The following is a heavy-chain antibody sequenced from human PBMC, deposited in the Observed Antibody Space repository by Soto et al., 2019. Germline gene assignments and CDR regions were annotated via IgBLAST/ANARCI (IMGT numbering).Heavy chain of an antibody. V-gene: IGHV3-7*01. CDR1: RFTFSTYW. J-gene: IGHJ6*02. CDR2: IHQDGSEK. CDR3: AGGNALDV. Sequence: EVQLVESGGGLVQPGGSLRLSCVASRFTFSTYWMTWVRQTPGKGLEWVANIHQDGSEKYYMDSVKGRFTISRDNAKKSLYLQMTSLRAEDTAVYYCAGGNALDVWGQGTTVTVSS.